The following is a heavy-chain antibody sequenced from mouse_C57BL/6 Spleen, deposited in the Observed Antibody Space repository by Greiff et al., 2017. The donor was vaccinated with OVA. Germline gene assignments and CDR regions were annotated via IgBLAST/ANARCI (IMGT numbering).Heavy chain of an antibody. V-gene: IGHV1-82*01. CDR3: SSAIDY. CDR2: IYPGAGDT. CDR1: GYAFSSSW. Sequence: QVQLQQSGPELVKPGASVKISCKASGYAFSSSWMNWVKQRPGKGLEWIGRIYPGAGDTNYNGKFKGKATLTADKSSSTSYMQLSSLTSEDSAVYFSSSAIDYWGQGTSVTVSS. J-gene: IGHJ4*01.